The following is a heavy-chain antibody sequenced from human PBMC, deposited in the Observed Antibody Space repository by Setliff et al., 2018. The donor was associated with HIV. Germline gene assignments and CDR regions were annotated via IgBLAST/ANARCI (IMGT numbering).Heavy chain of an antibody. V-gene: IGHV4-38-2*02. CDR3: ARLHPTTYYYDSSGYYADF. CDR1: DYSISSGYD. J-gene: IGHJ4*02. Sequence: PSETLSLTCIVSDYSISSGYDWGWIRQPPGKGLEWLGSISHNGNTYYNPSLKSRVTISVDTSKNQFSLKLNSVTAADTAVYYCARLHPTTYYYDSSGYYADFWGQGTLVTVSS. CDR2: ISHNGNT. D-gene: IGHD3-22*01.